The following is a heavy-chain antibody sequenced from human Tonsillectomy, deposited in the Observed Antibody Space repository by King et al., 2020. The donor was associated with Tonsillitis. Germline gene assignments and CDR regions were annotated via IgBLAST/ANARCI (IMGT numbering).Heavy chain of an antibody. CDR2: INHSGST. CDR1: GGSFSGYY. Sequence: VQLQQWGAGLLKPSETLSLTCAVYGGSFSGYYWSWIRQPPGKGLEWIGEINHSGSTNYNPSIKSRVTISVDTSKNQFSLKLSSVTAADTAVYYCAREPGIAAAGDWFDPWGQGTLVTVSS. CDR3: AREPGIAAAGDWFDP. J-gene: IGHJ5*02. D-gene: IGHD6-13*01. V-gene: IGHV4-34*01.